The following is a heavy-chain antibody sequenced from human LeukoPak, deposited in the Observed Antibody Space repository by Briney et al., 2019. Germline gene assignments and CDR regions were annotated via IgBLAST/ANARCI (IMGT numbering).Heavy chain of an antibody. CDR1: GFTFSGYG. V-gene: IGHV3-23*01. J-gene: IGHJ4*02. CDR3: AKETAIQLWTYFDY. Sequence: GGTLRLSCAASGFTFSGYGMSWVRQAPGKGLEWVSTISGSGGSTSYADSVKGRFTISRDNSKNTLYLQTNSLRAEDTAVYYCAKETAIQLWTYFDYWGQGTLVTVSS. D-gene: IGHD5-18*01. CDR2: ISGSGGST.